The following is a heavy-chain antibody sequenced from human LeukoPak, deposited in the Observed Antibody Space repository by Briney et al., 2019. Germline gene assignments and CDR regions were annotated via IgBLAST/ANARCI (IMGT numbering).Heavy chain of an antibody. J-gene: IGHJ4*02. CDR1: GFTFSSYG. V-gene: IGHV3-33*06. Sequence: PGGSLRLSCAASGFTFSSYGMHWVRQAPGKGLEWVAVIWYDGSNKYYADSVKGRFTISRDNSKNTLYLQMNSLRAEDTAAYYCAKNLVGYDSSGYSMVFDYWGQGTLVTVSS. D-gene: IGHD3-22*01. CDR2: IWYDGSNK. CDR3: AKNLVGYDSSGYSMVFDY.